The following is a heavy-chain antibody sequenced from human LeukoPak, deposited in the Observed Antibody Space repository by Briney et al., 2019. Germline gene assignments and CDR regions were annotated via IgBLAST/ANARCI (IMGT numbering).Heavy chain of an antibody. CDR2: FDPEDGET. V-gene: IGHV1-24*01. CDR1: GYTLTELS. J-gene: IGHJ5*02. D-gene: IGHD3-10*01. Sequence: ASVKVSCKVSGYTLTELSMHWVRQAPGKGLEWMGGFDPEDGETIYAQKFQGRVTMTEDTSTDTPYMELSSLRSEDTAVYYCATLTLIRGVIITRLSHWFDPWGQGTLVTVSS. CDR3: ATLTLIRGVIITRLSHWFDP.